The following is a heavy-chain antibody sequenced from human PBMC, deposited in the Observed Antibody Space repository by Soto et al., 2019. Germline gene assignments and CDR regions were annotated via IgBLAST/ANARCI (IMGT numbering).Heavy chain of an antibody. CDR1: GFTFSSNW. J-gene: IGHJ4*02. V-gene: IGHV3-7*04. CDR3: ARDTWYNSGWGY. CDR2: VNQDGSGR. Sequence: EVQLVESGGDLVQPGGSLRLSCAASGFTFSSNWMSWVRQAAGQGLEWVANVNQDGSGRYYVDSVKGRFTISRDNAQNSLYLQMNSLRAEDTAVYYCARDTWYNSGWGYWGQGTLVIVSS. D-gene: IGHD6-19*01.